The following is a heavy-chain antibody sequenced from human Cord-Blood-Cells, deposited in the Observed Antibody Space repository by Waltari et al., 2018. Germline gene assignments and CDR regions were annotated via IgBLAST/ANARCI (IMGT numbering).Heavy chain of an antibody. J-gene: IGHJ2*01. V-gene: IGHV3-48*03. CDR2: ISSRCSTI. D-gene: IGHD7-27*01. CDR3: ARDSPNTGAFDL. CDR1: GFTFSSYE. Sequence: EVQLVESGGGLVQPGGSLRLSCAASGFTFSSYEMNWVRQAPGKGLEWVSYISSRCSTIYYADSVKGRFTISRDNAKNSLYLQMNSLRAEDTAVYYCARDSPNTGAFDLWGRGTLVTVSS.